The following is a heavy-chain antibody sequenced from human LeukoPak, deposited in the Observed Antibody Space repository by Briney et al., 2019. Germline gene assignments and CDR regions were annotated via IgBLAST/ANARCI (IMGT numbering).Heavy chain of an antibody. CDR3: TPTTVTTRTIDF. CDR2: IRNKAYGGTT. CDR1: GFTFGDYA. V-gene: IGHV3-49*04. D-gene: IGHD4-17*01. J-gene: IGHJ4*02. Sequence: TGGSLRLSCTASGFTFGDYAMSWVRQAPGKGLEWVGFIRNKAYGGTTEYAASVKGRFTISGDDSKSIAYLQMNSLKMEDTAVYYCTPTTVTTRTIDFWGQGTLVTVSS.